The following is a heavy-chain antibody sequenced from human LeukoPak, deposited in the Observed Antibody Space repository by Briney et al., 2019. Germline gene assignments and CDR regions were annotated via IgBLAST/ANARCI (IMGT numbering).Heavy chain of an antibody. J-gene: IGHJ4*02. CDR1: GSSITDYY. D-gene: IGHD1-26*01. CDR3: ARGNADLLD. V-gene: IGHV4-59*01. Sequence: SETLSLTCTVSGSSITDYYLSWIRQPPGKGLEWIAYIYYRGYTNYNPSLKSRVTISVDTSKNQFSLNLRSVIAADTAIYYCARGNADLLDGGQGTLVTVSS. CDR2: IYYRGYT.